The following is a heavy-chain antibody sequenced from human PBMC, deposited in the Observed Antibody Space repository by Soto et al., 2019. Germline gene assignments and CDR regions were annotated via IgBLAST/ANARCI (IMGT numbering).Heavy chain of an antibody. CDR2: INSDGSST. J-gene: IGHJ5*02. CDR3: ARENAWQIVPSPHWLDP. D-gene: IGHD6-6*01. Sequence: PGGSLRLSCAASGFTFSSYWMHWVRQAPGKGLVWVSRINSDGSSTSYADSVKGRFTISRDNAKNTLYLQMNSLRAEDTAVYYCARENAWQIVPSPHWLDPWGQGTLVNVSS. V-gene: IGHV3-74*01. CDR1: GFTFSSYW.